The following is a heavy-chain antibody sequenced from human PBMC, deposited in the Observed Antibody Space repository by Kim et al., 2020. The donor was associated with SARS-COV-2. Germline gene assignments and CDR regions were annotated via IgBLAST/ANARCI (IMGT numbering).Heavy chain of an antibody. Sequence: GGSLRLSCAVSGFTFSSYAMSWVRQAPGKGLEWVSTISNSGGSTYYADSVKGRFTISRDNSKNTLYLQMNSLRAEETAVYYCAKVIGTTTVTRLDIWGQGTLVTVAS. CDR2: ISNSGGST. CDR3: AKVIGTTTVTRLDI. J-gene: IGHJ3*02. CDR1: GFTFSSYA. D-gene: IGHD4-17*01. V-gene: IGHV3-23*01.